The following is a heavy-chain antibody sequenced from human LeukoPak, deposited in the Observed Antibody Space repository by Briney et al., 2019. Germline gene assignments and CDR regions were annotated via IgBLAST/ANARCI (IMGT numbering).Heavy chain of an antibody. CDR1: GGSISSGSYY. CDR3: ASGYCSGGSCYSFDY. CDR2: IYTSGST. J-gene: IGHJ4*02. Sequence: SETLSLTCTVSGGSISSGSYYWSWIRQPAGKGLEWIGRIYTSGSTNYNPSLKSRVTISVDTSKNQFSLKLSSVTAADTAVYYCASGYCSGGSCYSFDYWGQGTLVTVSS. V-gene: IGHV4-61*02. D-gene: IGHD2-15*01.